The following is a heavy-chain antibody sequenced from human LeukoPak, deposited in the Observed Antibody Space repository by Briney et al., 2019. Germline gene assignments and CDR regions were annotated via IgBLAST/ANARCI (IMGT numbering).Heavy chain of an antibody. CDR1: GFTFSSYG. J-gene: IGHJ4*02. Sequence: GGSLRLSCAASGFTFSSYGMHWVRQAPGKGLEWVAFIRYDGSNKYYADSVKGRFTISRDNSKNMVYLQMNSLRPEDTAVYYCARTREQWQVLDYWGQGTLVTVSS. V-gene: IGHV3-30*02. CDR2: IRYDGSNK. D-gene: IGHD6-19*01. CDR3: ARTREQWQVLDY.